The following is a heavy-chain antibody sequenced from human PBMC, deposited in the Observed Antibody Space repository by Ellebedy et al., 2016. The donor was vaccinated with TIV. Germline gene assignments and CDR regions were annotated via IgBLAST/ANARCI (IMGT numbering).Heavy chain of an antibody. Sequence: SVKVSCXASGGTFSSYAISWVRQAPGQGLEWMGGIIPIFGTANYAQKFQGRVTITADESTSTAYMELSSLRSEDTAVYYCARDTAAAGTGVFNPWGQGTLVTVSS. J-gene: IGHJ5*02. V-gene: IGHV1-69*13. D-gene: IGHD6-13*01. CDR1: GGTFSSYA. CDR3: ARDTAAAGTGVFNP. CDR2: IIPIFGTA.